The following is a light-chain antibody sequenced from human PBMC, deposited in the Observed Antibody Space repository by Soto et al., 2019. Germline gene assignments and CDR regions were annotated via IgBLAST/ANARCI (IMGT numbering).Light chain of an antibody. CDR3: NQYNNWPSFT. V-gene: IGKV3-15*01. CDR1: QSVSTN. Sequence: EIVMTQSPATLSVSPGERATLSCSASQSVSTNLAWSQQKPGQAPRLLIYGASTRATGIPSRFSGSGYGTEFTLTIISLQYEDFAVYYCNQYNNWPSFTFGPGTKVDIK. CDR2: GAS. J-gene: IGKJ3*01.